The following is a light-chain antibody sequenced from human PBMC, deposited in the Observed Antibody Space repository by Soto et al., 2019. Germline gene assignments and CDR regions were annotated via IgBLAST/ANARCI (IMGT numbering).Light chain of an antibody. V-gene: IGKV3-20*01. Sequence: EIVLTQSPGPLSLSPGERATLSCRASQSVSSSYLAWYQQKPGQAPRLLINGASSRATGIPDRFSGSGSGTDFTLTISILEPEDFAVYYCQQYGTSPPSTFGQGTRLEIK. CDR3: QQYGTSPPST. CDR1: QSVSSSY. CDR2: GAS. J-gene: IGKJ5*01.